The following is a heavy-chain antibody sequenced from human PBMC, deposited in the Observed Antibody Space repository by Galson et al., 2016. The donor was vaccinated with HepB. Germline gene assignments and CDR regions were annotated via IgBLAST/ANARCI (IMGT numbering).Heavy chain of an antibody. D-gene: IGHD6-19*01. CDR3: ARERTVAGPSCIDR. CDR2: ISSDETDI. CDR1: GFNFRSYW. J-gene: IGHJ5*02. V-gene: IGHV3-74*01. Sequence: SLRLSCAASGFNFRSYWMHWVRQVPGRGLVWVSRISSDETDIIYADSVKGRFTVSRDNAKNTLFLEMSSLRAEDTAVYYCARERTVAGPSCIDRGGQGTLVTVSA.